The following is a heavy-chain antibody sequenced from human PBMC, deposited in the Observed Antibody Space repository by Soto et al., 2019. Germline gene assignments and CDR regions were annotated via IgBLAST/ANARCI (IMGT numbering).Heavy chain of an antibody. CDR3: ARAGITMVRGVSRDNYYYYYMDV. CDR1: GGSISSYY. D-gene: IGHD3-10*01. CDR2: IYYSGST. Sequence: PSETLSLTCTVSGGSISSYYWSWIRQPPGKGLEWIGYIYYSGSTNYNPSLKSRVTISVDTSKNQFSLKLSSVTAADTAVYYCARAGITMVRGVSRDNYYYYYMDVWGKGTTVTVSS. J-gene: IGHJ6*03. V-gene: IGHV4-59*01.